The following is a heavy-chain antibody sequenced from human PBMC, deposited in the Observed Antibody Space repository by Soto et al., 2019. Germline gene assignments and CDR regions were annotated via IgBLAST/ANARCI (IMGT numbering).Heavy chain of an antibody. Sequence: GGSLRLSCAASGFIFSSYWMHWVRQAPGKGLVWVSRINSDGSITSYADYVKGRFTISRDNADNTLYLQMNSLRAEDTAVYYCARDGYSGSPLDYWGQGTLVTVSS. CDR2: INSDGSIT. CDR3: ARDGYSGSPLDY. CDR1: GFIFSSYW. D-gene: IGHD1-26*01. J-gene: IGHJ4*02. V-gene: IGHV3-74*01.